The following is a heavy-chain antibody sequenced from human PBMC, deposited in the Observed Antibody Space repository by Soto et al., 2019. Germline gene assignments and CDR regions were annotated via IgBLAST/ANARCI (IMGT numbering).Heavy chain of an antibody. J-gene: IGHJ5*02. Sequence: QVQLQESGPGLVKPSQTLSLTCTVSVASISSGGYYWSWIRQHPGEGLEWIGYIYYSGSTPYNPLLTSRVTISVNTTKNQFSSKLSSVPGADTAVYYCARESKDDTSGDPPWFAPWGQGTLVTVSS. CDR1: VASISSGGYY. CDR2: IYYSGST. V-gene: IGHV4-31*03. CDR3: ARESKDDTSGDPPWFAP. D-gene: IGHD3-22*01.